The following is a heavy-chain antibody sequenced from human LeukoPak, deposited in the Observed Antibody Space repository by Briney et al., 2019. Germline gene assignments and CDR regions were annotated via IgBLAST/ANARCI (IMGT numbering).Heavy chain of an antibody. CDR1: GFNFKSYN. D-gene: IGHD1-26*01. Sequence: GGSLRLSCAASGFNFKSYNMNWIRQAPGKGLEWVSSISSSSSYIYYADSVKGRFTISRDNAKNSLYLQMNSLRAEDTAVYYCARIKLYSVDFDYWGQGTLVTVSS. V-gene: IGHV3-21*01. J-gene: IGHJ4*02. CDR2: ISSSSSYI. CDR3: ARIKLYSVDFDY.